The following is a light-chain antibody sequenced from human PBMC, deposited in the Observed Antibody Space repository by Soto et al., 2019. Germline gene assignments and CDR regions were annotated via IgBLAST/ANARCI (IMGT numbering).Light chain of an antibody. Sequence: DIQMTQSPSTLTASVGDRVTITCRASQSISSWLAWYQQKPGKAPKLLIYKASSLESGVPSRFSGSGSGTEFTITISSLQPDDFATYYCQQYKSQRTFGQGTKVEIK. CDR3: QQYKSQRT. J-gene: IGKJ1*01. V-gene: IGKV1-5*03. CDR1: QSISSW. CDR2: KAS.